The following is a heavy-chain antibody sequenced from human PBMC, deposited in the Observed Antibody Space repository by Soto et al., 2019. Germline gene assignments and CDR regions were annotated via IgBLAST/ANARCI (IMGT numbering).Heavy chain of an antibody. CDR3: ARLVRVGITGTVGWFDP. V-gene: IGHV4-59*08. Sequence: QVQLQESGPGLVKPSETLSLTCTVSGGSISSYYWSWIRQPPGKGLEWIGYIYYSGSTNYNPSLKSRVTISVDTSKNQFSLKLSSVTAADTAVYYCARLVRVGITGTVGWFDPWGQGTLVTVSS. D-gene: IGHD1-20*01. CDR2: IYYSGST. CDR1: GGSISSYY. J-gene: IGHJ5*02.